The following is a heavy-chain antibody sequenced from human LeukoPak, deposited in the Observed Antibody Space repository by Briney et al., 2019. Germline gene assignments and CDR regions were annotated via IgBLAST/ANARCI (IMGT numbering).Heavy chain of an antibody. CDR3: ARVDRYHYYLDV. Sequence: ASVKVSCKASGGTFSTFSITWVRQAPGQGLEWMVGIIPVFGTANYAQQFQGRVTVATDESTSTAYLELSSLRSEDTAIYYCARVDRYHYYLDVWGKGTTVTVSS. V-gene: IGHV1-69*05. CDR1: GGTFSTFS. CDR2: IIPVFGTA. J-gene: IGHJ6*03.